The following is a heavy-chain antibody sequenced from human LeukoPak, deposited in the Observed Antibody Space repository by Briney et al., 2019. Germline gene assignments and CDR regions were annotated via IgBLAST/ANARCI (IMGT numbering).Heavy chain of an antibody. J-gene: IGHJ4*02. CDR3: ARHGRYSYGFGHGQEYYFDY. V-gene: IGHV4-59*08. Sequence: SETLSLTCTVSGGSISSYYWSWIRQPPGKGLEWIGYIYYSGSTNYNPSLKSRVTISVDTSKNQFSLKLSSVTAADTAVYYCARHGRYSYGFGHGQEYYFDYWGQGTLVTVSS. D-gene: IGHD5-18*01. CDR2: IYYSGST. CDR1: GGSISSYY.